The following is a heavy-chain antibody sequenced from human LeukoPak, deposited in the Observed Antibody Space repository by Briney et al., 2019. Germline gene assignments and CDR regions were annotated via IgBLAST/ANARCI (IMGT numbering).Heavy chain of an antibody. CDR1: GYTFTSYD. V-gene: IGHV1-8*01. Sequence: ASVTVSCKASGYTFTSYDINWVRQATGQGLEWMGWMNPNSGNTGYAQKFQGRVTMTRNTSISTAYMELSSLRSEDTAVYYCARLSGSSWSYNWFDPWGQGTLVTVSS. CDR3: ARLSGSSWSYNWFDP. CDR2: MNPNSGNT. D-gene: IGHD6-13*01. J-gene: IGHJ5*02.